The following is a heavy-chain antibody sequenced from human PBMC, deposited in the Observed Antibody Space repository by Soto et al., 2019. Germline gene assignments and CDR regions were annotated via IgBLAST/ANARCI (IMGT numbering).Heavy chain of an antibody. V-gene: IGHV1-3*01. J-gene: IGHJ4*02. CDR1: GYTFTSYA. CDR3: ARLSNYYDSSGYYSFDY. Sequence: QVPLVQSGAEVKKPGASVKVSCKASGYTFTSYAMHWVRQAPGQRLEWMGWINAGNGNTKYSQKFQGRVTITRDTSASTAYMELSSLRSEDTAVYYCARLSNYYDSSGYYSFDYWGQGTLVTVSS. CDR2: INAGNGNT. D-gene: IGHD3-22*01.